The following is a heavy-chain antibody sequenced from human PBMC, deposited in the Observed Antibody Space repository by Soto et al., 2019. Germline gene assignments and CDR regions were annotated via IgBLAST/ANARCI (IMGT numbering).Heavy chain of an antibody. CDR2: ISYDGSNK. D-gene: IGHD3-3*01. V-gene: IGHV3-30-3*01. J-gene: IGHJ6*02. CDR1: GSTFSSYA. Sequence: GGSLRLSCAASGSTFSSYAMHWVRQAPGKGLEWVAVISYDGSNKYYADSVKGRFTISRDNSKKKLYLQMNSLRAEDMDVYYCAIDEIGRVYDFWSGYYTGQNYYYYYGMDVWGQGTTVTVSS. CDR3: AIDEIGRVYDFWSGYYTGQNYYYYYGMDV.